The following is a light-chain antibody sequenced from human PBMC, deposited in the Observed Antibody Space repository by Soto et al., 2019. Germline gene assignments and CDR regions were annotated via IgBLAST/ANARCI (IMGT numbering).Light chain of an antibody. V-gene: IGKV3-20*01. CDR2: GAS. Sequence: EIVLTQFPGALSLSPGERVTLSCRASQTVSNTYLAWYQQKSGQAPKFLIYGASNMATGIPDRFSGSWSGTDFPLTISRLEPEDFAVYYCQQYGALPPTFGGGTKVEIK. CDR3: QQYGALPPT. CDR1: QTVSNTY. J-gene: IGKJ4*01.